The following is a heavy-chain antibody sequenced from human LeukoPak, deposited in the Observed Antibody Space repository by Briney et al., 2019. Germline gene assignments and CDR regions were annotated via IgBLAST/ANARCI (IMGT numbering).Heavy chain of an antibody. CDR2: INHSGSA. Sequence: SQSLSLTWALYAGSFSGYYWSWIRQPPGKGLEWIGEINHSGSANYTPSLKSRVTISVDTYKNQFSLKLSSVTAAETAVYYCARGTAERWLQFKDFDYWGQGTLVTVSS. D-gene: IGHD5-24*01. CDR3: ARGTAERWLQFKDFDY. J-gene: IGHJ4*02. CDR1: AGSFSGYY. V-gene: IGHV4-34*01.